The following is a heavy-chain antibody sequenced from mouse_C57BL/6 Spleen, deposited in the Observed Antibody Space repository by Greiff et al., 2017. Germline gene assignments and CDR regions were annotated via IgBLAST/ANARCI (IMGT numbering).Heavy chain of an antibody. J-gene: IGHJ1*03. D-gene: IGHD1-1*01. Sequence: VQLQQSVAELVRPGASVKLSCTASGFNIKNTYMHWVKQRPEQGLEWIGRIDPANGNTKYAPKFQGKATITVDTSSNTAYLQLSSLTSEDTAICSCARRGSKVGEFPYWYCDVWGKGTTVTVSS. CDR2: IDPANGNT. V-gene: IGHV14-3*01. CDR1: GFNIKNTY. CDR3: ARRGSKVGEFPYWYCDV.